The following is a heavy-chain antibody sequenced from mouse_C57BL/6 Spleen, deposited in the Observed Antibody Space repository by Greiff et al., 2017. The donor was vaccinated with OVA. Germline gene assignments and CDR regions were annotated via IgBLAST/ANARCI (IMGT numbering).Heavy chain of an antibody. CDR2: ISSGSSTN. D-gene: IGHD2-3*01. J-gene: IGHJ3*01. CDR3: FYDGYFFAY. V-gene: IGHV5-17*01. CDR1: GFTFSDYG. Sequence: EVQRVESGGGLVKPGGSLKLSCAASGFTFSDYGMHWVRQAPEKGLEWVAYISSGSSTNYYADTVKGRFTMSRDNAKNTLFLQMTSLRAEDTAVYYCFYDGYFFAYWGKGTLVTVSA.